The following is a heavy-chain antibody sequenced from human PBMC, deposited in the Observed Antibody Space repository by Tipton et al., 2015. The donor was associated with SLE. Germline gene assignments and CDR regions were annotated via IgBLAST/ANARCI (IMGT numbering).Heavy chain of an antibody. V-gene: IGHV4-39*01. Sequence: TLSLTCTVSGGSISSSTYYWGWIRQPPGKGLEWIGGIYYSGSTYYNPSLKSRVTISVDTSKNQFSLKLSSVTAADTAVFYCARLTPSWINRGAFDIWGQGTMVTVSS. J-gene: IGHJ3*02. CDR1: GGSISSSTYY. CDR2: IYYSGST. CDR3: ARLTPSWINRGAFDI. D-gene: IGHD5-12*01.